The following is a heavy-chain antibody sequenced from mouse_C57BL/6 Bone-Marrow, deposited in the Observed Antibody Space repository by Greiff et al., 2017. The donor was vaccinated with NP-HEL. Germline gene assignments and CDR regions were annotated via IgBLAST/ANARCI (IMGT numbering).Heavy chain of an antibody. CDR3: ARFDYDYDYWYFDV. J-gene: IGHJ1*03. D-gene: IGHD2-4*01. CDR1: GYTFTDYN. V-gene: IGHV1-22*01. Sequence: EVKLQESGPELVKPGASVKMSCKASGYTFTDYNMHWVKQSHGKSLEWIGYINPNNGGTSYNQKFKGKATLTVNKSSSTAYMELRSLTSEDSAVYYCARFDYDYDYWYFDVWGTGTTVTVSS. CDR2: INPNNGGT.